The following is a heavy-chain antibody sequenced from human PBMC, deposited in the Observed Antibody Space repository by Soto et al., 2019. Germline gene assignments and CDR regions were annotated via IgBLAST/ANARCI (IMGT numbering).Heavy chain of an antibody. J-gene: IGHJ3*02. V-gene: IGHV3-53*04. Sequence: EVKLVEYGGGLVQPGGSLRLACAASGFTVSSNYMSWVRQAPGKGLEWVSVIFTGGSTYYAGSVKGRFTISRHSSMNTVELQIDSLSAEDTAVYYCVRDRQSSCWLDAFDIWGQGTMVTVSS. CDR1: GFTVSSNY. CDR3: VRDRQSSCWLDAFDI. CDR2: IFTGGST. D-gene: IGHD6-19*01.